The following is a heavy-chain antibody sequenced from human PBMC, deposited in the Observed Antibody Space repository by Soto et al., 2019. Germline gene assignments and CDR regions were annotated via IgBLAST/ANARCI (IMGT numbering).Heavy chain of an antibody. J-gene: IGHJ5*02. D-gene: IGHD3-22*01. V-gene: IGHV1-69*06. CDR1: EDTLSSYA. Sequence: QVQLVQSGAEVKKPGSSVKVSCKASEDTLSSYAISWVRQAPGQGLEWMGGIIPFSGTANYAQKFQGRVTITADKSTSTAYMELSSLRSEDTAVYYCVREGYYDSSGYYPGWFDPWGQGTLVNVSS. CDR2: IIPFSGTA. CDR3: VREGYYDSSGYYPGWFDP.